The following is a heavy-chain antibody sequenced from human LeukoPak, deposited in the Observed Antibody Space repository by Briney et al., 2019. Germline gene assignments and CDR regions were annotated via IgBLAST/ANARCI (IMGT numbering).Heavy chain of an antibody. D-gene: IGHD6-13*01. CDR3: ARVTYLSSWYVDY. CDR2: IYYSGNT. Sequence: SETLSLTCTVSGGSISSYYWNWIRQPPGKGLEWIGYIYYSGNTNYNPSLKSRVTISVDTSKNQLSLKLTSVTAADTAVYYCARVTYLSSWYVDYWGQGTLVTVSS. V-gene: IGHV4-59*08. J-gene: IGHJ4*02. CDR1: GGSISSYY.